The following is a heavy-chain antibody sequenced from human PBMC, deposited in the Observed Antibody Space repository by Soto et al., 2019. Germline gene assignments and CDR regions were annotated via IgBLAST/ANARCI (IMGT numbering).Heavy chain of an antibody. D-gene: IGHD3-16*01. CDR2: ITGTSAFT. CDR3: ARDNLAFQGAFDL. CDR1: GFVFSDFQ. Sequence: NPGGSLRLPCAASGFVFSDFQFNWVRQAPGGGLEWLSSITGTSAFTEYAESIEGRFTISRDNPNKLLFLHMDNLRPEDTAVYYCARDNLAFQGAFDLWGQGTLVTVSS. V-gene: IGHV3-21*01. J-gene: IGHJ4*02.